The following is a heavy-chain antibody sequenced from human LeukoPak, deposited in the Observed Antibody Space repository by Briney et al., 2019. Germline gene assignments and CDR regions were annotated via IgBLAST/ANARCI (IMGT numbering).Heavy chain of an antibody. J-gene: IGHJ3*02. CDR1: GFTFSGYW. D-gene: IGHD3-22*01. CDR3: ARGRNSKWLFKSGSTFDI. V-gene: IGHV3-7*01. Sequence: PGGSLRLSCAASGFTFSGYWMTWARQAPGKGLQWVANINQDGSEKYYVDSVKGRFTISRDNTKNSLYLQMNSLRVEDTAVYYCARGRNSKWLFKSGSTFDIWGQGTLVTVSS. CDR2: INQDGSEK.